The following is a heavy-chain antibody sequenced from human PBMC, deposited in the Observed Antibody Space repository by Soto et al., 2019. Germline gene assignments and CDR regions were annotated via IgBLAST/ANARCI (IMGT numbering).Heavy chain of an antibody. V-gene: IGHV3-33*01. CDR2: IWYDGSNK. CDR3: ARDRSVGSYNWFDP. J-gene: IGHJ5*02. Sequence: GGSLRLSCAASGFTFSSYGMHWVRQAPGKGLEWVAVIWYDGSNKYYADSVKGRFTISRDNSKNTLYLQMNSLRAEDTAVYYCARDRSVGSYNWFDPWGQGTLVTVSS. D-gene: IGHD1-26*01. CDR1: GFTFSSYG.